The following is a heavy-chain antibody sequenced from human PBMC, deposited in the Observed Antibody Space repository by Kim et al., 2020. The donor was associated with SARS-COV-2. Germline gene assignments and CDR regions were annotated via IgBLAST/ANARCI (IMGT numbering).Heavy chain of an antibody. CDR1: GFTFSSYG. Sequence: GGSLRLSCAASGFTFSSYGMHWVRQAPGKGLEWVAVIWYDGSNKYYADSVKGRFTISRDNSKNTLYLQMNSLRAEDTAVYYCARDTLYGDYSGGSYYFDYWGQGTLVTVSS. CDR3: ARDTLYGDYSGGSYYFDY. D-gene: IGHD4-17*01. CDR2: IWYDGSNK. V-gene: IGHV3-33*01. J-gene: IGHJ4*02.